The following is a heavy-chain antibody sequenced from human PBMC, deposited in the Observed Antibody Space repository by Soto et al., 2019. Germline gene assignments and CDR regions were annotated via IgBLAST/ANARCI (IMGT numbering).Heavy chain of an antibody. D-gene: IGHD5-18*01. CDR1: GFTFSSYA. CDR3: ARDQAAVDKAMVHHX. J-gene: IGHJ4*02. V-gene: IGHV3-30-3*01. CDR2: ISYDGSNK. Sequence: GGSLRLSCAASGFTFSSYAMHWVRQAPGKGLEWVSFISYDGSNKYYADSVKVRFTISRDNSKNTLYLQMNSLRAEETAVYYCARDQAAVDKAMVHHXWGQVTLVTVSX.